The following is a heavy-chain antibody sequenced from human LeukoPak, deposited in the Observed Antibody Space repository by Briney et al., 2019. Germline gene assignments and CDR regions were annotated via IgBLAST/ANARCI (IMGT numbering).Heavy chain of an antibody. J-gene: IGHJ3*02. V-gene: IGHV1-24*01. D-gene: IGHD1-26*01. CDR1: GYTLTELS. Sequence: GASVKVSCKVSGYTLTELSMHWVRQAPGKGLEWMGGFYPEDGETIYAQKFQGRVTMTEDTSTDTAYMELSSLRSEDTAVYYCATDLTRFRMGAEYAFDIWGQGTMVTVSS. CDR3: ATDLTRFRMGAEYAFDI. CDR2: FYPEDGET.